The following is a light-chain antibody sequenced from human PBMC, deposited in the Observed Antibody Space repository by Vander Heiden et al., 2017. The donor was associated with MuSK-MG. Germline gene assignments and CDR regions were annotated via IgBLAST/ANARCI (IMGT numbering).Light chain of an antibody. CDR1: QSVTSN. CDR2: GAS. CDR3: QQYNNWPPVT. J-gene: IGKJ4*01. V-gene: IGKV3-15*01. Sequence: IVMTHSPATRSVSPGERAALSCRPSQSVTSNLAWYQQKPRQPPRLLINGASTTATGIPARFSGSGSWTEFSLTTSSLQYADYAVDYCQQYNNWPPVTFGGGTKVEIK.